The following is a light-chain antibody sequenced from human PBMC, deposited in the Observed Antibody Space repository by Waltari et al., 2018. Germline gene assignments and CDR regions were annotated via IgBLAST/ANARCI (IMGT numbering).Light chain of an antibody. CDR1: QSISSH. V-gene: IGKV3-11*01. CDR2: DAS. J-gene: IGKJ4*01. CDR3: QHGHNWPLT. Sequence: EIVLTQSPATLSLSPGERATLSCWASQSISSHIARYQQKPGQAPRLLIYDASNRATGIPARFSGSGSGTDFTLTIGSLESEDFAVYYCQHGHNWPLTFGGGTKVEIK.